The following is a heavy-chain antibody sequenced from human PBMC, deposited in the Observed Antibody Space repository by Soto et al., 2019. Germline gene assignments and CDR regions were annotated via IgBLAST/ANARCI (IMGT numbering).Heavy chain of an antibody. J-gene: IGHJ6*02. CDR1: GFTFTNYW. CDR2: INGDGSNT. D-gene: IGHD4-4*01. V-gene: IGHV3-74*01. Sequence: EVQLVESGGTLVQPGGSLRLSCAAAGFTFTNYWMHWVRQAPGKGLVWVSRINGDGSNTFYADPVKGRFTISRDNAKNTVYLQMNSLRAEDTAVYYCARGIQYRYGMDVWGQGTTVTVSS. CDR3: ARGIQYRYGMDV.